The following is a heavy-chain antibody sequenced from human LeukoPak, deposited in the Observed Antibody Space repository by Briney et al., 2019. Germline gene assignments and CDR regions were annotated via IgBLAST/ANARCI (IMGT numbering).Heavy chain of an antibody. D-gene: IGHD3-3*01. CDR1: EFTVSSNY. CDR3: ARSRSYYDFWSGYYTYYFDY. CDR2: IYSGGST. J-gene: IGHJ4*02. Sequence: GGSLRLSCAASEFTVSSNYMSWVRQAPGKGLEWVSVIYSGGSTYYADSVKGRFTISRDNSKNTLYLQMNSLRAEDTAVYYCARSRSYYDFWSGYYTYYFDYWGQGTLVTVSS. V-gene: IGHV3-66*02.